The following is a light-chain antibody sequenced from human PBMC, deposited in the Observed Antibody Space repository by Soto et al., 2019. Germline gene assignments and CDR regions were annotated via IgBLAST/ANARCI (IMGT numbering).Light chain of an antibody. CDR2: DAS. CDR3: QQYDDWPET. V-gene: IGKV3-15*01. Sequence: EKVMTQSPATLSVSPGERATLSCRASQSVSSNLAWYQHKPGQAPRLLIYDASTRATGIPARFSGSGSGTEFTLTISSLQSEDLAVYYCQQYDDWPETFGQGTKV. J-gene: IGKJ1*01. CDR1: QSVSSN.